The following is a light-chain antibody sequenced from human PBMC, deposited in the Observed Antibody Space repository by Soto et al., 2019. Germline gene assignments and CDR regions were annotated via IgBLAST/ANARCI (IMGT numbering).Light chain of an antibody. CDR3: QQYGSSPRYI. CDR2: AAS. V-gene: IGKV3-20*01. J-gene: IGKJ2*01. CDR1: QSVTSSY. Sequence: EIVLTQSPGTLSLSPGERVTLSCRASQSVTSSYLAWYRQKPGQAPRLLIYAASSRATGTPDRFSGSGSGTDFTLTISRLEPEDSAVYYCQQYGSSPRYIFGQGTKLEIK.